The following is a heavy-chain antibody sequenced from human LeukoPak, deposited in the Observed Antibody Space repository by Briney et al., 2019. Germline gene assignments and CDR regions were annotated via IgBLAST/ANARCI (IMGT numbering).Heavy chain of an antibody. CDR2: ISTYNGYG. CDR3: ARDRTGRTWTSGSTSCYSRYCQH. Sequence: ASVTVSFMASGYTFTNYGISWLRQPPGQGLEWMGWISTYNGYGNYAEKLQGRVTMTTDTSTTTAYLEVRSLRSGDTAVYYCARDRTGRTWTSGSTSCYSRYCQHWGQGTLVTVSS. CDR1: GYTFTNYG. D-gene: IGHD2-2*01. V-gene: IGHV1-18*01. J-gene: IGHJ1*01.